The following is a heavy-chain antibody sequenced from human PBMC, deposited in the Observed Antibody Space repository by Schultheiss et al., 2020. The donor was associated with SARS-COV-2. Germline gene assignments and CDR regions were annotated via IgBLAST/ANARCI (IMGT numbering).Heavy chain of an antibody. J-gene: IGHJ3*02. D-gene: IGHD2-15*01. CDR2: IYYSGST. CDR1: GGSISSGGYY. CDR3: AGGDIVVVVAATPAAFDI. V-gene: IGHV4-31*03. Sequence: SQTLSLTCTVSGGSISSGGYYWSWIRQHPGKGLEWIGYIYYSGSTYYNPSLKSRVTISVDTSKNQFSLKLSSVTAADTAVYYCAGGDIVVVVAATPAAFDIWGQGTMVTVSS.